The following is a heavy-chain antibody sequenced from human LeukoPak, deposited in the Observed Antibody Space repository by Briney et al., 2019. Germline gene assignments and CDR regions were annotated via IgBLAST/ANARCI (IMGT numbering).Heavy chain of an antibody. J-gene: IGHJ3*02. CDR2: IYYSGST. Sequence: PSETLSLTCTVSGGSISSYYWSWIRQPPGKGLEWIGYIYYSGSTNYNPSLQRQVTISVDTSKNQFSLKLSSVTAADTAVYYCASHISAFDIWGEGAMVTVSS. CDR1: GGSISSYY. CDR3: ASHISAFDI. V-gene: IGHV4-59*01. D-gene: IGHD1-14*01.